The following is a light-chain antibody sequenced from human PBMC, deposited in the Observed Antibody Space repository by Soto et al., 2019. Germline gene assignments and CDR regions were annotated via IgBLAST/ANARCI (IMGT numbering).Light chain of an antibody. J-gene: IGLJ1*01. Sequence: QSVLTQRASVSGSPGQSITISCTGTSSDVGGYNYVSWYQQHPGKAPKLMIYEVSNRPSGVSNRFSGSKSGNTASLTISGLQAEDEAVYFCNSYGSTSTRYVFGTGTKLTVL. CDR2: EVS. CDR1: SSDVGGYNY. V-gene: IGLV2-14*01. CDR3: NSYGSTSTRYV.